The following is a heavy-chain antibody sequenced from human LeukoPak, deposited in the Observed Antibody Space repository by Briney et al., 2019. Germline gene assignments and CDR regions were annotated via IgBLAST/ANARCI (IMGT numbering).Heavy chain of an antibody. J-gene: IGHJ4*02. Sequence: SVTLSLTWAVSGYSIGSGYYWGWIRQPPGQGLQWIGSIYHSGNTYYNPSLKSRVTISVDTSKNQFSLKLSSVTAADTAVYYCARLRITMIVVVIDYWGQGTLVTVSS. CDR2: IYHSGNT. CDR1: GYSIGSGYY. D-gene: IGHD3-22*01. V-gene: IGHV4-38-2*01. CDR3: ARLRITMIVVVIDY.